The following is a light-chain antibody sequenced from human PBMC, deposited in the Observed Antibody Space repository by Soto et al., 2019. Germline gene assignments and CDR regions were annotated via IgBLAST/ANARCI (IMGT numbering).Light chain of an antibody. CDR1: SDDIGNFNL. CDR2: EVN. J-gene: IGLJ3*02. Sequence: SALTQPASVSGSPGQSITVSCTGSSDDIGNFNLVSWYQQFPGKAPKLIVYEVNKRPLGVSDRFSGSKSGNTASLTISGLQAEDEADYHCCSYAGSRWMFGGGTKLTVL. CDR3: CSYAGSRWM. V-gene: IGLV2-23*02.